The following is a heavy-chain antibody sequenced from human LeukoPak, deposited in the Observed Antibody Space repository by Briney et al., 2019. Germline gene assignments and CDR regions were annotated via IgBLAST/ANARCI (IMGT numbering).Heavy chain of an antibody. CDR3: AREHTTRYYMDV. Sequence: SQTLSLTCTVSGGSISSGGYYWSWIRQPPGKGLEWIGYIYHSGSTYYNPSLKSRVTISLDKSRNQFSLKVSSVTAADTAVYYCAREHTTRYYMDVWGKGTTVTVSS. CDR2: IYHSGST. J-gene: IGHJ6*03. D-gene: IGHD1-26*01. V-gene: IGHV4-30-2*01. CDR1: GGSISSGGYY.